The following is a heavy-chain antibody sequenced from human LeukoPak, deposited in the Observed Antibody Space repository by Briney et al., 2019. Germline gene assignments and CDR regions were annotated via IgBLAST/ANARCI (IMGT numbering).Heavy chain of an antibody. CDR1: SGSISSYY. J-gene: IGHJ4*02. D-gene: IGHD5-24*01. CDR2: IYTSGST. Sequence: PSETLSLTCTVSSGSISSYYWSWVRQPAGKGLEWIGRIYTSGSTNYNPSLKSRVTMSVDTSKNQFSLKLSSVTAADTAVYYCARGPTRRDGFIVNYWGQGTLVTVSS. V-gene: IGHV4-4*07. CDR3: ARGPTRRDGFIVNY.